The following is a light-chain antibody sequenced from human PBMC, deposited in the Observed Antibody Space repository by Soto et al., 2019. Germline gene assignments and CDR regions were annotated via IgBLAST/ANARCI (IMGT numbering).Light chain of an antibody. CDR1: QPILYRPNNRSY. J-gene: IGKJ3*01. CDR3: QQFYSSPFT. Sequence: IVMTQSPDSLAVSLGESATINCRSSQPILYRPNNRSYLAWYQQKSGQPPKLLISWTSIRESGVPDRFSGSGSGTDFTLTISSLQAEDAAVYYCQQFYSSPFTFGPGTSVDVK. CDR2: WTS. V-gene: IGKV4-1*01.